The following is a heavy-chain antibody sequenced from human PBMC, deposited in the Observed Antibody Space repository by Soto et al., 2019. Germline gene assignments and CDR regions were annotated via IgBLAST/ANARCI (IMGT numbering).Heavy chain of an antibody. CDR2: IRSKAYGGTT. Sequence: PGGSLRLSCTASGFTFGDYAMSWFRQAPGKGLEWVGFIRSKAYGGTTEYAASVKGRFTISRDDSKSIAYLQMNSLKTEDTAVYYCTRDQAPYYYDSSGWPYGMDVWGQGTTVTVSS. CDR1: GFTFGDYA. D-gene: IGHD3-22*01. J-gene: IGHJ6*02. V-gene: IGHV3-49*03. CDR3: TRDQAPYYYDSSGWPYGMDV.